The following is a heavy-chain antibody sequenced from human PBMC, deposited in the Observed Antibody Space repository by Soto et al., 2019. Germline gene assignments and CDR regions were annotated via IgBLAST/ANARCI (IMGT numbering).Heavy chain of an antibody. V-gene: IGHV1-3*01. J-gene: IGHJ6*02. Sequence: QVQLVQSGAEVKKPGASVKVSCKASGYTFTSYAMHWVRQAPGLRLEWMGWINAGNGNTKYSQKFQGRVTITRDTSASTAYMELSSLRSEDTAVYYCARDTYYDFWSGFRPRGMDVWGQGTTVTVSS. CDR1: GYTFTSYA. D-gene: IGHD3-3*01. CDR3: ARDTYYDFWSGFRPRGMDV. CDR2: INAGNGNT.